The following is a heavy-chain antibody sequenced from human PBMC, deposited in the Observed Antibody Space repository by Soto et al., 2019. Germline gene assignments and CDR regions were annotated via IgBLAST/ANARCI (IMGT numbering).Heavy chain of an antibody. Sequence: SVKVSCKASGFTFTSSAMQWVRQARGQRLEWIGWIVVGSGNTNYAQKFQERVTITRDMSTSTAYMELSSLRSEDTAVYYCAAVSDIVVVVAAAFDIWGQGTMVT. CDR3: AAVSDIVVVVAAAFDI. D-gene: IGHD2-15*01. CDR1: GFTFTSSA. CDR2: IVVGSGNT. V-gene: IGHV1-58*02. J-gene: IGHJ3*02.